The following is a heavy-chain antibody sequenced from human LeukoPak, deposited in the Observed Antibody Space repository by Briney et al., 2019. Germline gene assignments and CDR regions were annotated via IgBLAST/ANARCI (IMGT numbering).Heavy chain of an antibody. D-gene: IGHD3-9*01. CDR1: GFTFSSYG. V-gene: IGHV3-30*18. J-gene: IGHJ3*02. CDR2: ISYDGSNK. CDR3: AKDPYYDFLTGYSQGTAFDI. Sequence: GGSLRLSCAASGFTFSSYGMHWVRQAPGKGLEWVAVISYDGSNKYYADSVKGRFTISRDNSKNTLYLQMNSLRAEDTAVYYCAKDPYYDFLTGYSQGTAFDIWGQGTMVTVSS.